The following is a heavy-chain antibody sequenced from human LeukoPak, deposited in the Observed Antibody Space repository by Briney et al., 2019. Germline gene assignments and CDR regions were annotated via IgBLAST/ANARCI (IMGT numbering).Heavy chain of an antibody. J-gene: IGHJ4*02. CDR3: ARDSSMLRGPLVIYYFDF. Sequence: PGGSLRLSCAASGFTFSSYWMSWVRQAPGKGLEWVANIKEDGSETYYVDSVKGQFTISRDNTKNLLYLQMNSLRADDTAVYYCARDSSMLRGPLVIYYFDFWGQGTLVTVSS. V-gene: IGHV3-7*03. CDR1: GFTFSSYW. D-gene: IGHD3-10*01. CDR2: IKEDGSET.